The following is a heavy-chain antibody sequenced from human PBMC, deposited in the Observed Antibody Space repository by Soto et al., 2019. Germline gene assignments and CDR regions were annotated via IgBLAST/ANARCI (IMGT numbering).Heavy chain of an antibody. CDR3: ATLGPATDY. CDR2: ISYDGSNN. CDR1: GFTFSSYG. J-gene: IGHJ4*02. V-gene: IGHV3-30*03. Sequence: QVQLVESGGGVVQPGRSLRLSCAASGFTFSSYGMHWVRQAPGKGLEWVAVISYDGSNNYYADSVKGRFTISRDNSKNTLYLQMNSLRAEDTAVYYCATLGPATDYWGQGTLVTVSS.